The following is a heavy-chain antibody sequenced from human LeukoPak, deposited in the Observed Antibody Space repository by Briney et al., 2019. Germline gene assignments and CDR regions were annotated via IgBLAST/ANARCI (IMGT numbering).Heavy chain of an antibody. CDR2: ISGSGGST. V-gene: IGHV3-23*01. J-gene: IGHJ4*02. CDR3: AKDQHDYDFWRGSDY. Sequence: GGSLRLSCAASGFTFSSYAMSWVRQAPGKGLEWVSAISGSGGSTYYADSVKGRFTISRDNSKNTLYLQMNSLRAEDTAVYYCAKDQHDYDFWRGSDYWGQGTLVTVSS. D-gene: IGHD3-3*01. CDR1: GFTFSSYA.